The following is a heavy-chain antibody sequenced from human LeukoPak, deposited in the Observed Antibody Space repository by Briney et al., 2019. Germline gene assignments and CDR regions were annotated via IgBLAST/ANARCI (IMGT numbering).Heavy chain of an antibody. J-gene: IGHJ3*02. D-gene: IGHD3-10*01. CDR3: ARRRYYGSGIRVPAFDI. Sequence: GESLKISCKGPGYSFTSYWIGWVRQMPGKGLEWMGIIYPGDSDTKYSPSFQGRVTISADKSISTAYLQWSSLKASDTAMYYCARRRYYGSGIRVPAFDIWGQGTMVTVSS. CDR1: GYSFTSYW. V-gene: IGHV5-51*01. CDR2: IYPGDSDT.